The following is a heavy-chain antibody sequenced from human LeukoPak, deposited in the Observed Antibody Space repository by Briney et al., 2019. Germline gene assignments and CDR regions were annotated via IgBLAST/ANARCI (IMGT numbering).Heavy chain of an antibody. CDR2: INPSGGRT. CDR1: GHTFTNFH. CDR3: ARDAEYYYDSSGFYPEGSFDI. V-gene: IGHV1-46*01. J-gene: IGHJ3*02. D-gene: IGHD3-22*01. Sequence: GASVKVSCKTSGHTFTNFHIHWVRQAPGQGLEWVGIINPSGGRTRFAQKFQGRVTMTSDMSTSTVYMELSSLRSEDTAVYYCARDAEYYYDSSGFYPEGSFDIWGQGTLVTVSS.